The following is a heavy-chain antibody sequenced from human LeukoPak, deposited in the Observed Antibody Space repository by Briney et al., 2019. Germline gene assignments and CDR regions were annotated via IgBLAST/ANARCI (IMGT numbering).Heavy chain of an antibody. Sequence: ASVKVSCKASGYTFTGYDINWVRQAPGQGLEWMGWINPNSGNTGYAQKFQGRVTMTRNTSISTAYMELSSLRSEDTAVYYCARLTANTIFGVVIIRSFDYWGQGTLVTVSS. D-gene: IGHD3-3*01. V-gene: IGHV1-8*01. CDR3: ARLTANTIFGVVIIRSFDY. CDR1: GYTFTGYD. J-gene: IGHJ4*02. CDR2: INPNSGNT.